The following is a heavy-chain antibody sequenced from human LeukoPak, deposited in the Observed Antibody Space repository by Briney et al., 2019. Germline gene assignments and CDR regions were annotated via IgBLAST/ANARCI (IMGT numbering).Heavy chain of an antibody. CDR1: GYTFTGYY. CDR2: INPNSGGT. Sequence: ASVKVSCKASGYTFTGYYMHWVRQAPGQGLEWMGWINPNSGGTNYAQQFQGRVTMTRDTSISTAYMELSRLRSDDTAVYYCASGVQLWSNFDYWGQGTLVTVSS. CDR3: ASGVQLWSNFDY. V-gene: IGHV1-2*02. J-gene: IGHJ4*02. D-gene: IGHD5-18*01.